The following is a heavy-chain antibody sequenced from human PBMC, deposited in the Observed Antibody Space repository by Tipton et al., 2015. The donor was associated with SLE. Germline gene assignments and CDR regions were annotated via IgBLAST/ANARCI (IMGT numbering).Heavy chain of an antibody. CDR1: GGSISSHY. J-gene: IGHJ4*02. V-gene: IGHV4-59*08. D-gene: IGHD3-22*01. Sequence: TLSLTCTVSGGSISSHYWSWIRQPPGKGLEWIGYIYYSGSTNYNPSLKSRVTISVDTSKNQFSLKLSSVTAADTAMYYYDSSGYSYYFDYWGQGTLVTVSS. CDR2: IYYSGST. CDR3: DSSGYSYYFDY.